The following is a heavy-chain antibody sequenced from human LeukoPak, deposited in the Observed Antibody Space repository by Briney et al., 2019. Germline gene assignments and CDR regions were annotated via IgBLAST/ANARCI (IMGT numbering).Heavy chain of an antibody. CDR1: GFTFSCYS. Sequence: PGGPLRLSCAASGFTFSCYSMNWVGQAPGKRLEWVAYIRSSGNPIYYADSVKGRFTIARNNAKNSLYLQMNSLRDEDTAVYYCVRDHDALDFWGQGTPVTVP. J-gene: IGHJ4*02. V-gene: IGHV3-48*02. CDR2: IRSSGNPI. CDR3: VRDHDALDF.